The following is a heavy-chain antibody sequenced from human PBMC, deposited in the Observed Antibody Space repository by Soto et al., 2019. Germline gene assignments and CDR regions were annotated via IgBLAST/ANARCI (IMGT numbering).Heavy chain of an antibody. CDR2: IKSKALGGTT. D-gene: IGHD3-22*01. CDR1: GFACSNAW. J-gene: IGHJ4*01. CDR3: TTDSYSTMIEVRFDY. V-gene: IGHV3-15*07. Sequence: PWCSLRLSGAGSGFACSNAWINWVRQAPGKGLEWVGRIKSKALGGTTDFAAPVRGRFAITRDDSRNMAYMQMNSLNTEDTAVYYCTTDSYSTMIEVRFDYWGHGTLVTVSS.